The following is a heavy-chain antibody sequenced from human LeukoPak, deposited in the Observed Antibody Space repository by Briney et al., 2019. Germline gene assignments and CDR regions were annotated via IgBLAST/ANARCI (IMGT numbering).Heavy chain of an antibody. CDR3: ARDSGYCGGDCYSDAFDI. V-gene: IGHV3-53*01. Sequence: GGSLRLSCAASGFTVSSNYMSWVRQAPGKGLEWVSVIYSGGSTYYADSVKGRFTISRDNSKNTLYLQMNSLRAEDTAVYYCARDSGYCGGDCYSDAFDIWGQGTMVTVSP. D-gene: IGHD2-21*02. J-gene: IGHJ3*02. CDR2: IYSGGST. CDR1: GFTVSSNY.